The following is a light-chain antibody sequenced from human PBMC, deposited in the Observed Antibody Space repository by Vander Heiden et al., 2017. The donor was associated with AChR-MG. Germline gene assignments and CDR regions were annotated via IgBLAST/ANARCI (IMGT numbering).Light chain of an antibody. J-gene: IGKJ5*01. CDR2: AAS. V-gene: IGKV1-39*01. CDR3: QQSYRTPPIT. CDR1: QSISSY. Sequence: DIQMTQSPSSLSASVGDRVTITCRASQSISSYLNWYQQKPGKAPKLLIYAASSLQSGVPSRVRGSGSGTDFTLTISSLQPEDFATYYCQQSYRTPPITFGQGTRLEIK.